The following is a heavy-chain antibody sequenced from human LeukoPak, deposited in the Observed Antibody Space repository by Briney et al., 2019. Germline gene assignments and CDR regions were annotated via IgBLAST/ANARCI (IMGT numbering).Heavy chain of an antibody. D-gene: IGHD6-19*01. CDR3: TGGSGWYSPDY. Sequence: GGSLKLSCAASGFTLSDSAMNWVRQASGKGLEWVGHIRGKTNSYATAYAASVRGRFTISRDDSKNTAYLQVNSLKTEDTAVYYCTGGSGWYSPDYWGQGTLVTVSS. CDR1: GFTLSDSA. CDR2: IRGKTNSYAT. J-gene: IGHJ4*02. V-gene: IGHV3-73*01.